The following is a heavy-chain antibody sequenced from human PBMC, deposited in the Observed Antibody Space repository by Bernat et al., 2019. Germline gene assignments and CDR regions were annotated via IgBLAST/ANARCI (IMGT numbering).Heavy chain of an antibody. CDR1: GYTFSHYG. D-gene: IGHD1-26*01. J-gene: IGHJ6*02. Sequence: QVQLVQSGAEVKKPGASVQVSCKASGYTFSHYGISWVRQAPGQGLEWMCWISGYDGNTDYAGNFQGRVNMTTETSTSTAYMEVRSLRSDDTAVFYEARKGQSGSHYYYLAMDVWGQETTFTVSS. CDR3: ARKGQSGSHYYYLAMDV. CDR2: ISGYDGNT. V-gene: IGHV1-18*01.